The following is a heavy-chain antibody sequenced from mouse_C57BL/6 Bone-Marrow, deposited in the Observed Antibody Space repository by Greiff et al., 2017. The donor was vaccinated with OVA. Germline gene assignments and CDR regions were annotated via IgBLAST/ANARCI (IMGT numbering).Heavy chain of an antibody. CDR3: AREGSSPAWFAY. D-gene: IGHD1-1*01. Sequence: QVQLQQSGAELARPGASVKLSCKASGYTFTSYGISWVKQRTGQGLEWIGEIYPRSGNTYYNEKFKGKATLTADKSSSTAYMALRSLTSEDSAVYFCAREGSSPAWFAYWGQGTLVTVSA. CDR2: IYPRSGNT. CDR1: GYTFTSYG. J-gene: IGHJ3*01. V-gene: IGHV1-81*01.